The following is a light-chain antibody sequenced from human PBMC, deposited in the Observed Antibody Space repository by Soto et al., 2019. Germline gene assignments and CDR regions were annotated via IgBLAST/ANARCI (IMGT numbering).Light chain of an antibody. CDR2: DVT. Sequence: QSVLTQPASVSGSPGPSIAISCTGTSSDVGGYNSVSWYQQHPGKAPKLVIYDVTSRPSGVSNRFSGSKSGNTASLTISGLQADDEGDYYSSSYRTGGSYVFGTGNKVTVL. V-gene: IGLV2-14*01. CDR1: SSDVGGYNS. CDR3: SSYRTGGSYV. J-gene: IGLJ1*01.